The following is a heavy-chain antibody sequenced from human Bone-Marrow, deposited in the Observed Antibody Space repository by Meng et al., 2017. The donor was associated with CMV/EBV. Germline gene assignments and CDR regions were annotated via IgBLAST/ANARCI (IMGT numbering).Heavy chain of an antibody. CDR1: GWSFSNYY. CDR2: IDHSGST. J-gene: IGHJ4*02. D-gene: IGHD3-16*01. CDR3: ARWGMNTAYFDF. Sequence: CAVYGWSFSNYYWSWIRQPPGKGLEGFGEIDHSGSTSYNPSLKSRVTISVDTSKNQFSLRLSSVTAADTAVYYCARWGMNTAYFDFWGQGTLVTVSS. V-gene: IGHV4-34*01.